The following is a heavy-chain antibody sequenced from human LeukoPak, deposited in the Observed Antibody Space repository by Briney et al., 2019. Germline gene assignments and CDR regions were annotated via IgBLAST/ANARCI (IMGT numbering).Heavy chain of an antibody. J-gene: IGHJ4*02. CDR3: AKPAISSRGWYYDY. V-gene: IGHV3-48*03. CDR2: ISSSAGTI. D-gene: IGHD6-19*01. Sequence: GRSLRLSCAASGFTFSSYEMNWVRQAPGKVLEWVSYISSSAGTIYYADSVRGRFTISRDNSKNSLYLQMNSLRGEDTAVYYCAKPAISSRGWYYDYWGQGTLVTVSS. CDR1: GFTFSSYE.